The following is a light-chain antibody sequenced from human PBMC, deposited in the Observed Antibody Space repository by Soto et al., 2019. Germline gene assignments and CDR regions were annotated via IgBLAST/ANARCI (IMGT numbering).Light chain of an antibody. CDR1: SSDVGGYDY. CDR3: TSHPPKTTLGV. J-gene: IGLJ3*02. V-gene: IGLV2-14*01. Sequence: QSALTQPASVSGSPGQSITISCTGTSSDVGGYDYVSWYQQHPGKAPKFLIYEVTNRPSGVPDRFSGSESGNTATLTISGLQAEAKSVYSCTSHPPKTTLGVFGGGTKLTVL. CDR2: EVT.